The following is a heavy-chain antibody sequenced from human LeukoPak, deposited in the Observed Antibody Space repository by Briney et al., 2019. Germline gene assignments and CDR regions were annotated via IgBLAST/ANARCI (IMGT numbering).Heavy chain of an antibody. J-gene: IGHJ4*02. Sequence: GGSLRLSCAASGFTFSSYAMSWVRQAPGKGLEWVSAISGSGGSTYYADSVKGRFTISRDNSKNTLYLQMNSLRAEDTAVYYCAKDKIRYCSSGSCYRSFDYWGQGTLVTVSS. CDR3: AKDKIRYCSSGSCYRSFDY. V-gene: IGHV3-23*01. CDR2: ISGSGGST. CDR1: GFTFSSYA. D-gene: IGHD2-2*01.